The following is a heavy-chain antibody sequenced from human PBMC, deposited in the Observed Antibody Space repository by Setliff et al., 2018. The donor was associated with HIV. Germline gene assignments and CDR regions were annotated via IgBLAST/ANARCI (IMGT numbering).Heavy chain of an antibody. D-gene: IGHD6-19*01. V-gene: IGHV1-18*04. CDR3: ARVPYRSAWFSGGHDAFDV. J-gene: IGHJ3*01. Sequence: VKVSCKASGYTFTDYYLHWVRQAPGQGLEWMGWISGYNGNTKYVQKLQGRVTMTTDTSTRTVYMELRSLRHDDTAEYFCARVPYRSAWFSGGHDAFDVWGQGTMVTVSS. CDR2: ISGYNGNT. CDR1: GYTFTDYY.